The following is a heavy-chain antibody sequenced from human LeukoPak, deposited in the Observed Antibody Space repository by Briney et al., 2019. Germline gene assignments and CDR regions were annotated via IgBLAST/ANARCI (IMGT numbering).Heavy chain of an antibody. D-gene: IGHD4-23*01. J-gene: IGHJ4*02. CDR3: ARWRSASSSDWYLLDN. CDR1: GFTFNSYG. V-gene: IGHV3-33*01. CDR2: IWYDGSNK. Sequence: PGGSLRLSCVASGFTFNSYGVHWVRQAKGKGVEWVALIWYDGSNKYFIDSVKGRFTISRDDSKNTVYLHMNSLTVEDTAVYYCARWRSASSSDWYLLDNWGQGTLVTVSS.